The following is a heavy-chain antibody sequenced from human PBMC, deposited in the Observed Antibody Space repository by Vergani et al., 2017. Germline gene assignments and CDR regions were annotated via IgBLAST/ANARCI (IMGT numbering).Heavy chain of an antibody. V-gene: IGHV4-31*03. J-gene: IGHJ4*02. CDR1: GGSISSGGYY. CDR3: ARSFVSGGSCFDY. D-gene: IGHD2-15*01. CDR2: IYYSGST. Sequence: QVQLQESGPGLVKPSQTLSLTCTVSGGSISSGGYYWSWIRQHPGKGLEWIGYIYYSGSTYYNPSLKSRVTISVDTSKNQFSLKLSSVTAAETAVYYCARSFVSGGSCFDYWGQGTLVTVSS.